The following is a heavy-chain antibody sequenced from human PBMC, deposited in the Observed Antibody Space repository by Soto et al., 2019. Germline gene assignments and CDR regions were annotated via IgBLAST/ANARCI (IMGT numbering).Heavy chain of an antibody. Sequence: QVPLVESGGGVVQPGRSLRLSCAASGFTFSSYAMHWVRQAPGKGLEWVAVISYDGSNKYYADSVKGRFTISRDNSKNTLYLQMNSLRAEDTAVYYCARDSIPLDYGDSCVDYWGQGTLVTVSS. J-gene: IGHJ4*02. D-gene: IGHD4-17*01. CDR3: ARDSIPLDYGDSCVDY. V-gene: IGHV3-30-3*01. CDR1: GFTFSSYA. CDR2: ISYDGSNK.